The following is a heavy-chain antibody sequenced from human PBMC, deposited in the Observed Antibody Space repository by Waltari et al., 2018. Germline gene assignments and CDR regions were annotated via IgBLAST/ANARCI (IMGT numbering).Heavy chain of an antibody. V-gene: IGHV4-4*07. D-gene: IGHD3-22*01. Sequence: QVQLQESGPGLVKPSETLSLTCTVSGGSISSYYWSWIRQPAGKGLEWIGRIHTSGSTNYNPSLKSRVTMSVDTSKNQFSLKLSSVTAADTAVYYCARIDYYDSSGYLRHPDAFDIWGQGTMVTVSS. CDR3: ARIDYYDSSGYLRHPDAFDI. J-gene: IGHJ3*02. CDR1: GGSISSYY. CDR2: IHTSGST.